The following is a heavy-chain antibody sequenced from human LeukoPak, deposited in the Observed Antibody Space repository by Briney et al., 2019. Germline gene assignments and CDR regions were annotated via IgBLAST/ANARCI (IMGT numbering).Heavy chain of an antibody. CDR2: IYYSGST. J-gene: IGHJ6*03. CDR3: ARVGWDIVVVVPAANPLYYHYMDV. CDR1: GGSISSYY. Sequence: SETLSLTCTVSGGSISSYYWSWIRQPPGKGLEWIGYIYYSGSTNYNPSLKSRVTISVDTSKNQFSLKLSSVTAADTAVYYCARVGWDIVVVVPAANPLYYHYMDVWGKGTTVTVSS. D-gene: IGHD2-2*01. V-gene: IGHV4-59*01.